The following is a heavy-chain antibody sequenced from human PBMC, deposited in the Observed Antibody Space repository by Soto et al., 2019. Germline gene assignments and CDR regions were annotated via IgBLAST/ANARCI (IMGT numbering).Heavy chain of an antibody. J-gene: IGHJ6*04. CDR2: ISSSISYI. Sequence: NPWGSLRLSCAASGFTFSSYSMNWVRQAPGKGLEWVSSISSSISYIYYADSVKGRFTISRDNAKNSLYLQMNSLRAEDTAVYYCARDRLTTVVTLIYYYGRDVWGEGTTVTVSS. CDR1: GFTFSSYS. CDR3: ARDRLTTVVTLIYYYGRDV. V-gene: IGHV3-21*01. D-gene: IGHD4-17*01.